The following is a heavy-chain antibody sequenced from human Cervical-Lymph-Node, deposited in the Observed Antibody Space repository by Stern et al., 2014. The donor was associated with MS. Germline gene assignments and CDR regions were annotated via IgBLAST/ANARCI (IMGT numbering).Heavy chain of an antibody. V-gene: IGHV4-59*01. CDR1: GDSITHYY. Sequence: QDQLVQSGPGLVKPSETLSLTCTVSGDSITHYYWTWIRQPPGKGLEWIGYIYHSGSANHNPSLKSRVTISVDTSKNQFSLKLSSVTAADTAVYYCARVRHFDILTGYYGIFDCWGQGTLVTVSS. CDR3: ARVRHFDILTGYYGIFDC. J-gene: IGHJ4*02. CDR2: IYHSGSA. D-gene: IGHD3-9*01.